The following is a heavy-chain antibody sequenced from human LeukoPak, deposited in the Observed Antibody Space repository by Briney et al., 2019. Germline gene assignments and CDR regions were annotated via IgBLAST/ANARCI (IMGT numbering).Heavy chain of an antibody. CDR1: GFTFSSYA. Sequence: GGSLRLSCAASGFTFSSYAMSWVRQAPGKGLEWVSAISGSGGSTYYADSVKGRFTISRDNSKNTLYLQMNSLRAEDTAVYYCAKGGTDTLISFSGYGMDVWGQGTTVTVSS. V-gene: IGHV3-23*01. D-gene: IGHD3-16*01. CDR3: AKGGTDTLISFSGYGMDV. J-gene: IGHJ6*02. CDR2: ISGSGGST.